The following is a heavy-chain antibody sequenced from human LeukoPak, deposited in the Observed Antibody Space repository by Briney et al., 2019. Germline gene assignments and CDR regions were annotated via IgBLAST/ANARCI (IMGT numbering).Heavy chain of an antibody. CDR3: ARQYQPLLYGIFDY. CDR1: GVSISSSSYY. Sequence: SETLSLTCNVSGVSISSSSYYWGWIRQPPGKGLEWFGSIYYSGSTYYNPSLKSRVTISVDTSKNQFSLKLSSVTAADTAVYYCARQYQPLLYGIFDYWGQGTLVTVSS. J-gene: IGHJ4*02. V-gene: IGHV4-39*01. CDR2: IYYSGST. D-gene: IGHD2-2*02.